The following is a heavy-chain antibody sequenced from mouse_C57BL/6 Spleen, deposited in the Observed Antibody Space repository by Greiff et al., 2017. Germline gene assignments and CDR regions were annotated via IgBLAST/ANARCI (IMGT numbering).Heavy chain of an antibody. Sequence: VQLQESGTELVKPGASVKLSCKASGYTFTSYWMHWVKQRPGQGLEWIGNINPSNGGTNYNEKFKSKATLTVDKSSSTAYMQLSSLTSEDSAVYYCARPLYGSSPYYYAMDYWGQGTSVTVSS. D-gene: IGHD1-1*01. CDR1: GYTFTSYW. J-gene: IGHJ4*01. CDR3: ARPLYGSSPYYYAMDY. CDR2: INPSNGGT. V-gene: IGHV1-53*01.